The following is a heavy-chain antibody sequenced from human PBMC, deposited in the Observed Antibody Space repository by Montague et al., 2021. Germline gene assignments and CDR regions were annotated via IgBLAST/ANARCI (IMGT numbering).Heavy chain of an antibody. J-gene: IGHJ4*02. Sequence: TLSLTCNVSGASFNYGDYYWTWIRQQPGKGLEWIGYIHYTGYTQYNPSLNSRLTLSVDTSKNQFSLMLNSVTAADTAVYYCARDVGRYTPAGYLDSWGQGTRVIVSS. CDR2: IHYTGYT. CDR1: GASFNYGDYY. D-gene: IGHD2-2*02. CDR3: ARDVGRYTPAGYLDS. V-gene: IGHV4-31*03.